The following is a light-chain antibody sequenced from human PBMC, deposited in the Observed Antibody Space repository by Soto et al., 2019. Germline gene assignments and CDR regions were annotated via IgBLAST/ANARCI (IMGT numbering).Light chain of an antibody. CDR2: GNT. Sequence: QSVLTQPPSVSGAPGQRVTISCTGSTSDIGAGFDVHWYQQLPGKAPKLLIYGNTNRPSGVPDRFSGSKSGTSASLAITGLQAEDEADYYCQSYDSSLSGNYVFXTGPKSTVL. V-gene: IGLV1-40*01. CDR3: QSYDSSLSGNYV. CDR1: TSDIGAGFD. J-gene: IGLJ1*01.